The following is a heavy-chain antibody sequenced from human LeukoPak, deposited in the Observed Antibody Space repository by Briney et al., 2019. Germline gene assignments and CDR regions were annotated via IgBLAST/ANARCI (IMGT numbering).Heavy chain of an antibody. CDR2: ISWNSGSI. D-gene: IGHD3-22*01. CDR1: GFIFDDYA. V-gene: IGHV3-9*01. J-gene: IGHJ4*02. Sequence: PGRSLRLSCAVSGFIFDDYAMHWVRQAPGKGLEWVSGISWNSGSIGYADSVKGRFTISRDNAKNSLYLQMNSLRPEDTALYYCAKDSSGYYQQPFDYWGQGTLVTVSS. CDR3: AKDSSGYYQQPFDY.